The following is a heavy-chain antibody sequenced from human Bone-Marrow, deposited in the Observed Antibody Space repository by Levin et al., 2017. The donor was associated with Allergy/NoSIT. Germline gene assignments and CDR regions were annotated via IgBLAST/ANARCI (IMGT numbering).Heavy chain of an antibody. CDR3: ARDGGGRGGATDY. Sequence: GGSLRLSCAASGFTFSSYSMNWVRQAPGKGLEWVSSISSSSSYIYYADSVKGRFTISRDNAKNSLYLQMNSLRAEDTAVYYCARDGGGRGGATDYWGQGTLVTVSS. J-gene: IGHJ4*02. CDR1: GFTFSSYS. CDR2: ISSSSSYI. D-gene: IGHD1-26*01. V-gene: IGHV3-21*01.